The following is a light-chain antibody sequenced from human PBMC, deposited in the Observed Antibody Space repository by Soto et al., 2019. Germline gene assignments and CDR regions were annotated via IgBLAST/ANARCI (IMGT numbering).Light chain of an antibody. CDR1: TRDVGGYNY. Sequence: QSALTQPPSASGSLGQSVTISCTGTTRDVGGYNYVSWYQQHPGKAPKLIIYEVTKRPSGVPDRFSGSKSGNTASLTVSGLQAEDEADYYCSSYAGSKNVVFGGGTKLTVL. CDR3: SSYAGSKNVV. CDR2: EVT. V-gene: IGLV2-8*01. J-gene: IGLJ3*02.